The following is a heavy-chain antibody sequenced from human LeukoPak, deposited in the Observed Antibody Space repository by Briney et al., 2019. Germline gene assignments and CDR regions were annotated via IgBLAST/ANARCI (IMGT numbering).Heavy chain of an antibody. CDR3: ARVVKGAVFDP. CDR1: GYSISSGYY. J-gene: IGHJ5*02. Sequence: PSETLSLTCTVSGYSISSGYYWGWIRQPPGKGLEWIGSIYHSGSTYYNPSLKSRVTISVDTSKNQFSLKLSSVTAADTAVYYCARVVKGAVFDPWGQGTLVTVSS. CDR2: IYHSGST. V-gene: IGHV4-38-2*02. D-gene: IGHD3-16*02.